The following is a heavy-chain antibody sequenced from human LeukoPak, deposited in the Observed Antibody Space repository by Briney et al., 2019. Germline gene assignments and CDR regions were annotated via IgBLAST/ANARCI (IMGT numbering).Heavy chain of an antibody. CDR1: GFSVSSNF. CDR2: IYEDGTT. J-gene: IGHJ5*02. CDR3: AKGRFHDSSGYPIDH. D-gene: IGHD3-22*01. Sequence: GGSLRLSCVASGFSVSSNFMSWVRQAPGKGLEWVSVIYEDGTTYYADSVKDRFSISRDKSKSTLYLQMSSLRAEDTAVYYCAKGRFHDSSGYPIDHWGQGTLVTVSS. V-gene: IGHV3-66*01.